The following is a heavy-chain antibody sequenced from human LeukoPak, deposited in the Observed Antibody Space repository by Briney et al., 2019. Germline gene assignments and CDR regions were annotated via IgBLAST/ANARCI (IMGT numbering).Heavy chain of an antibody. CDR1: GFTFSIYA. J-gene: IGHJ4*02. V-gene: IGHV3-23*01. CDR3: AKDLNGSFDY. CDR2: ISGSGDST. D-gene: IGHD2-8*01. Sequence: GGSLRLSCAASGFTFSIYAMSWVRQDPGKGLEWVSTISGSGDSTHYADSVKGRFTISRGNSKNTLYLQMNSLRAEDTAVYYCAKDLNGSFDYWGQGTLVTVSS.